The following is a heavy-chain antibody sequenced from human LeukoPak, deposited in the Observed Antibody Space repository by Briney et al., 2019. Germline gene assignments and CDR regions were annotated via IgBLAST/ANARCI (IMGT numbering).Heavy chain of an antibody. CDR1: GFTFSSYS. J-gene: IGHJ3*02. CDR2: ISSSSSTI. Sequence: PGGSLRLSCAASGFTFSSYSMNWVRQAPAKGREWVSYISSSSSTIYYADSVKGRFTLSRDNAKNSLYLQMNSLRAEDTAVYYCAKDRTAFDIWGQGTMVTVSS. V-gene: IGHV3-48*01. CDR3: AKDRTAFDI.